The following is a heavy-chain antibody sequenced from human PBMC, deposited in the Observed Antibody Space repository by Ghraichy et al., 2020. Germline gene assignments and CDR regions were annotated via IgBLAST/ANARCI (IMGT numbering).Heavy chain of an antibody. Sequence: IGYIYYSGSTNYNPSLKSRVTISVDTSKNQFSLKLSSVTAADTAVYYFASQLYYDFWSGYYDYLYFDLCGR. J-gene: IGHJ2*01. D-gene: IGHD3-3*01. V-gene: IGHV4-59*08. CDR3: ASQLYYDFWSGYYDYLYFDL. CDR2: IYYSGST.